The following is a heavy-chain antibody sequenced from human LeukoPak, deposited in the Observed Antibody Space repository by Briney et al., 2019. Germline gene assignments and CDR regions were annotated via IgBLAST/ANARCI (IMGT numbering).Heavy chain of an antibody. CDR3: AKGSPRTMES. D-gene: IGHD4/OR15-4a*01. CDR2: IPFDGNNK. J-gene: IGHJ4*02. V-gene: IGHV3-30*02. CDR1: GFTFSSYG. Sequence: GGSLRLSCAGSGFTFSSYGMHWVRLAPGKGLERVAFIPFDGNNKSYTDSLKGRFTISRDNSKNTLYLQMNSLRADDTAIYYCAKGSPRTMESWGQGTLVTVSS.